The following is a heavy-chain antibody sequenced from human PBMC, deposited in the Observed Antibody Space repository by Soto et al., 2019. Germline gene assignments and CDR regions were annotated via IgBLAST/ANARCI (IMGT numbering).Heavy chain of an antibody. CDR3: ARRPAALQQARYFDY. D-gene: IGHD2-2*02. CDR1: GFTFSSYA. V-gene: IGHV3-23*01. Sequence: EVQLLESGGGLVQPGGSLRLSCAASGFTFSSYAMSWVRQAPGKGLEWVSAISGSGGSTYYADSVKGRFTISRDNAKNTLYLQMNSLRAEDTAVYYCARRPAALQQARYFDYWGQGTLVTVSS. J-gene: IGHJ4*02. CDR2: ISGSGGST.